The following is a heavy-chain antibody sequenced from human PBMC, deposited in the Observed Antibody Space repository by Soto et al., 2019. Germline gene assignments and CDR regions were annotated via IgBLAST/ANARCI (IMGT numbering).Heavy chain of an antibody. CDR3: ARVIPGAEAWFDP. J-gene: IGHJ5*02. Sequence: AAVKVSCKASGNTFTNFGVTWVRQAPGQGLEWMGWISAYTDDPNYAQKFQGRVTMTIDTSTSTAYLDLRSLTSDDTAVYYCARVIPGAEAWFDPWGQGTLVTVS. D-gene: IGHD2-2*01. CDR1: GNTFTNFG. V-gene: IGHV1-18*01. CDR2: ISAYTDDP.